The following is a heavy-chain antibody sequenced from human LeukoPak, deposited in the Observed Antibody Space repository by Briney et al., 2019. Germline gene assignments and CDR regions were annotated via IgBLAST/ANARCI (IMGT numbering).Heavy chain of an antibody. D-gene: IGHD4-17*01. CDR2: INSDGSST. J-gene: IGHJ5*02. CDR3: AREVTTVTSYNWFDP. V-gene: IGHV3-74*01. CDR1: GFGFSSYW. Sequence: GGSLRLSCAASGFGFSSYWMHWVRQAPGKGLVWVSRINSDGSSTSYADSVKGRFTISRDNAKNTLYLQMNSLRAEDTAVYYCAREVTTVTSYNWFDPWGQGTLVTVSS.